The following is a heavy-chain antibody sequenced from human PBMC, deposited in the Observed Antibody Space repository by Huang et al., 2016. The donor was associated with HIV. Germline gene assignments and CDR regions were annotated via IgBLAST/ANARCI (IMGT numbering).Heavy chain of an antibody. CDR1: GFKFDDAW. D-gene: IGHD2-8*01. Sequence: DVELVQLGGGSAKAGGSLRLSCRGSGFKFDDAWISGVRQARGKGLEWIGRIKSGHCGGARDYRDSVRIRFTISRDDSRQTSFLDLQILEEEDTGRYYCTWDNKGVDDYWGQGSVVVVSS. CDR3: TWDNKGVDDY. V-gene: IGHV3-15*05. CDR2: IKSGHCGGAR. J-gene: IGHJ4*01.